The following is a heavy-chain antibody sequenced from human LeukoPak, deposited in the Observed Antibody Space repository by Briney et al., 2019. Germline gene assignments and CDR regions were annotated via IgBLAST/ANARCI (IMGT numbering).Heavy chain of an antibody. CDR1: GGSISIGGYY. CDR2: IYYTGST. J-gene: IGHJ4*02. V-gene: IGHV4-31*03. Sequence: SETLSLTCTVSGGSISIGGYYWSWIRQHPGKGLEWIGYIYYTGSTYYNPSLNSRVTISIDTSGNQFSLKLTSVTAADTAIYYCARGPEPYDSGSYYHFDSWGQGTLVTVSS. D-gene: IGHD3-10*01. CDR3: ARGPEPYDSGSYYHFDS.